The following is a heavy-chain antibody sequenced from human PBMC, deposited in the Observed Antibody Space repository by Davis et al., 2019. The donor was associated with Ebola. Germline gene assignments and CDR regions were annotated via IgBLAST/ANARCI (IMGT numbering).Heavy chain of an antibody. D-gene: IGHD3-16*01. CDR2: IYYSGST. CDR1: GDSISSYY. CDR3: ARGVGDYATRRWYFDL. V-gene: IGHV4-59*12. J-gene: IGHJ2*01. Sequence: MPSETLSLTCTVSGDSISSYYWSWIRQPPGKGLEWIGYIYYSGSTNYNPSLKSRVTMSVDTSKNQFSLKLSSVTAADTAVYYCARGVGDYATRRWYFDLWGRGTLVTVSS.